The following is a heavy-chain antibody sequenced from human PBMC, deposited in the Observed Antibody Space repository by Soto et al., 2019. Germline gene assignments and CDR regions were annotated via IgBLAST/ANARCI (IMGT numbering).Heavy chain of an antibody. CDR2: IYHSGST. CDR1: GYSISSGYY. Sequence: SETLSLTCAVSGYSISSGYYWGWIRQPPGKGLEWIGSIYHSGSTYYNPSLKSRVTISVDTSKNQLSLKLSSVTAADTAVYYCARVLTIFGVVTWFDPWGQGTLVTVS. V-gene: IGHV4-38-2*01. CDR3: ARVLTIFGVVTWFDP. D-gene: IGHD3-3*01. J-gene: IGHJ5*02.